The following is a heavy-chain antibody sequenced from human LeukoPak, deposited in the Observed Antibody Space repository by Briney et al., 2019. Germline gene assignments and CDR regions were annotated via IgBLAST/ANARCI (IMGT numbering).Heavy chain of an antibody. Sequence: PGGSLRLSCAASGFTFSSYAMSWVRQAPGKGLEWVSAISGSGGSTYYADSVKGRFTISRDNSKNTLYLQMNSLRAEDTAVYYCAKASFPPYCSGGSCYSGLVAFDYWGQGTLVTVSS. CDR3: AKASFPPYCSGGSCYSGLVAFDY. CDR1: GFTFSSYA. CDR2: ISGSGGST. J-gene: IGHJ4*02. V-gene: IGHV3-23*01. D-gene: IGHD2-15*01.